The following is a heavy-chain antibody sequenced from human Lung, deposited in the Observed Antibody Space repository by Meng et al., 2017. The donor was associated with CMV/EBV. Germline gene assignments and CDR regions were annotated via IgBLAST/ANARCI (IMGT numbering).Heavy chain of an antibody. CDR2: IIPILGIA. D-gene: IGHD3-22*01. CDR1: GGTFSSYA. CDR3: ARVWFLRGLVRGLDY. J-gene: IGHJ4*02. V-gene: IGHV1-69*10. Sequence: SVKVSCKAAGGTFSSYAISWVRQAPGQGLEWMGGIIPILGIANYAQKFQGRVTITADKSTSTAYMELSSLRSEDTAVYYCARVWFLRGLVRGLDYWGQGTLVTVSS.